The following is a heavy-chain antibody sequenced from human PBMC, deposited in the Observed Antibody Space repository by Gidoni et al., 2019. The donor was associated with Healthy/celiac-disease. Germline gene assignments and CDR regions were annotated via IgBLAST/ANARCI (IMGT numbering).Heavy chain of an antibody. Sequence: QVQLVQSGAAVKKPGASVRVSCKASGYTFTSYAMHWVRQAPGQRLEWMGWINAGNGNTKYSQKFQGRVTITRDTSASTAYMELSSLRSEDTTVYYCARARYFDWEADGMDVWGQGTTVTVSS. J-gene: IGHJ6*02. CDR2: INAGNGNT. CDR1: GYTFTSYA. CDR3: ARARYFDWEADGMDV. D-gene: IGHD3-9*01. V-gene: IGHV1-3*01.